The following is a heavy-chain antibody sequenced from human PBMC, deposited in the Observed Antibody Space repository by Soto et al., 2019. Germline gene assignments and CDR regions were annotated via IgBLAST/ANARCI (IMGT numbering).Heavy chain of an antibody. D-gene: IGHD2-15*01. Sequence: QDQLVQSGAEVKKPGASVKVSCKASGYTFNNYGISWVRQAPGQGLEWMGWIGPYNGDTDHAQNFQGRVTITTDTSTNTADMELRSLRSDDTALYYCARCYCSVGSCYTCWHFDLWGRGTLVTVSS. CDR2: IGPYNGDT. CDR3: ARCYCSVGSCYTCWHFDL. CDR1: GYTFNNYG. V-gene: IGHV1-18*01. J-gene: IGHJ2*01.